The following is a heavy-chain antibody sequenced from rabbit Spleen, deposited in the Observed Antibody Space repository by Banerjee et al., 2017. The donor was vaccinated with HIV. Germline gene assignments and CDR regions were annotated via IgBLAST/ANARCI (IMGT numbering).Heavy chain of an antibody. CDR3: ARDLVGVIGWNFYL. J-gene: IGHJ4*01. V-gene: IGHV1S40*01. Sequence: QSLEESGGDLVKPGASLTLTCTASGFSFSSNYYMCWVRQAPGKGLEWIACINAATGKPVYATWAKGRFTISRTSSTTVTLRMTSLTAADRAAYFCARDLVGVIGWNFYLWGPCTLVTVS. CDR1: GFSFSSNYY. D-gene: IGHD1-1*01. CDR2: INAATGKP.